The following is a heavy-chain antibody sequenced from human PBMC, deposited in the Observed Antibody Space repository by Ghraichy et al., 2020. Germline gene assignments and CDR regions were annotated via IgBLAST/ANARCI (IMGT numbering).Heavy chain of an antibody. CDR2: IIPISGTA. J-gene: IGHJ5*02. CDR3: ARDQWGRVGFDP. Sequence: SVKVSCKASGGTFSSYAISWVRQAPGQGLEWMGGIIPISGTANYAQKFQGRVTITADESTSTAYMELSSLRSEDTAVYYCARDQWGRVGFDPWGQGTLVTVSS. CDR1: GGTFSSYA. V-gene: IGHV1-69*13. D-gene: IGHD3-16*01.